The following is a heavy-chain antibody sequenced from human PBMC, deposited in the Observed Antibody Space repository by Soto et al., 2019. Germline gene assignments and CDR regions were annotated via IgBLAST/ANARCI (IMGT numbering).Heavy chain of an antibody. Sequence: PSETLSLTCAVYGGSFSGYYWSWIRQPPGKGLEWIGEINHSGSTNYNPSLKSRVTISVDTSKNQFSLKLSSVTAADTAVYYCARGRGWSSGWYTTLYYYYGMDVWGQGTTVTVS. CDR2: INHSGST. CDR3: ARGRGWSSGWYTTLYYYYGMDV. CDR1: GGSFSGYY. V-gene: IGHV4-34*01. D-gene: IGHD6-19*01. J-gene: IGHJ6*02.